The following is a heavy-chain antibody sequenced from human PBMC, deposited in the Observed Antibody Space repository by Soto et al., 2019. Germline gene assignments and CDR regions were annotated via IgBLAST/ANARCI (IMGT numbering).Heavy chain of an antibody. Sequence: GGSLRLSCAASGFTFSSYSMNWVRQAPGKGLEWVSSISSSSSYIYYADSVKGRFTISRDNAKNSLYLQMNSLRAEDTAVYYFARGLSRSGIPPLDYWGQGTLVTVSS. V-gene: IGHV3-21*01. J-gene: IGHJ4*02. D-gene: IGHD6-25*01. CDR1: GFTFSSYS. CDR3: ARGLSRSGIPPLDY. CDR2: ISSSSSYI.